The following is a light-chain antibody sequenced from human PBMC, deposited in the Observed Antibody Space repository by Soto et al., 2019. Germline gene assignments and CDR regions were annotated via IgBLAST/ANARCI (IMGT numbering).Light chain of an antibody. CDR1: KLGDKY. CDR3: QAWDRSTVV. J-gene: IGLJ2*01. V-gene: IGLV3-1*01. CDR2: QDT. Sequence: SYELTQPPSLSVSPGQTASITCSGDKLGDKYVCWYQQKPGQSPVIVIYQDTKRPSGIPERFSASNSGDTATLTISGTQAMDEADYSCQAWDRSTVVFGGGTKLTVL.